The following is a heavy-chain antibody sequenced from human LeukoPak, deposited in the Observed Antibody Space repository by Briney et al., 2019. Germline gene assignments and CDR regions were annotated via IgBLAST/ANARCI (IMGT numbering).Heavy chain of an antibody. D-gene: IGHD2-2*02. CDR1: GGSISSGDYY. Sequence: SETLSLTCTVSGGSISSGDYYWSWIRQPPGKGLEWIGYIYYSGSTYYNPSLKSRVTISVDTSKNQFSLKLSSVTAADTAVYYCARAYCSSTSCYTDYYYMDVWGKGTTVPVSS. CDR2: IYYSGST. CDR3: ARAYCSSTSCYTDYYYMDV. V-gene: IGHV4-30-4*08. J-gene: IGHJ6*03.